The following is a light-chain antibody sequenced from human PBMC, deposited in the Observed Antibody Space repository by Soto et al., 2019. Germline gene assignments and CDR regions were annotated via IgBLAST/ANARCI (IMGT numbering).Light chain of an antibody. CDR1: QGIDSW. Sequence: DIQMTQSPSSVSASVGDSVTITCRASQGIDSWLAWYQQKPGNAPKLLISAASNLQSGVPARFSGSGSGTEFTLTIISLQPEDFATYFCQQAIHFPLAFGGGTKVEI. CDR2: AAS. V-gene: IGKV1-12*01. CDR3: QQAIHFPLA. J-gene: IGKJ4*01.